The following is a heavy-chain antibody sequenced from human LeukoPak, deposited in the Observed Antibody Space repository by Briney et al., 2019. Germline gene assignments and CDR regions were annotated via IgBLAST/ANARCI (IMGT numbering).Heavy chain of an antibody. J-gene: IGHJ6*02. V-gene: IGHV4-59*12. D-gene: IGHD3-3*01. CDR2: IYYSGST. Sequence: SETLSLTCTVSGGSISSYYWSWIRQPPGKGLEWIGYIYYSGSTNYNPSLKSRVTMSVDTSKNQFSLKLSSVTAADTAVYYCARSPNYDFWSGLADYYYYGMDVWGQGTTVTVSS. CDR3: ARSPNYDFWSGLADYYYYGMDV. CDR1: GGSISSYY.